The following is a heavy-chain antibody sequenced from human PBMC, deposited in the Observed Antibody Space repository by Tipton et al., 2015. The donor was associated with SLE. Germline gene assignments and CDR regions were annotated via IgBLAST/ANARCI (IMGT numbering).Heavy chain of an antibody. CDR3: AKDMYSSGTYFDY. Sequence: SLRLSCAASGFTFDDYDMHWVRQAPGKGLEWVSGISWNSGSIGYADSVKGRFTISRDNAKNSLYLQMNSLRAEDTALYYCAKDMYSSGTYFDYWGQGTLVTVSS. V-gene: IGHV3-9*01. CDR2: ISWNSGSI. J-gene: IGHJ4*02. D-gene: IGHD3-22*01. CDR1: GFTFDDYD.